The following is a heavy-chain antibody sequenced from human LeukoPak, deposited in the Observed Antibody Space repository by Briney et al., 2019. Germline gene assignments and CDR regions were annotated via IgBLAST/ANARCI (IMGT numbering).Heavy chain of an antibody. D-gene: IGHD2-2*02. J-gene: IGHJ4*02. Sequence: PGGSLRLSCAASGFTFSSYGMHWVRQAPGKGLEWVAFIRYDGSNKYYADSVKGRFTISRDNSKNTLYLQMNSLRAEDTAVYYCAKDDCSSTSCYMIDYWGQGTLVTVSS. CDR3: AKDDCSSTSCYMIDY. V-gene: IGHV3-30*02. CDR1: GFTFSSYG. CDR2: IRYDGSNK.